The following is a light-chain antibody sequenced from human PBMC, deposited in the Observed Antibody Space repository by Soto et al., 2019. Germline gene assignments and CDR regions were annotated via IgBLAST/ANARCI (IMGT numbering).Light chain of an antibody. J-gene: IGKJ4*01. CDR3: QQYGSSPLS. CDR2: GAS. V-gene: IGKV3-20*01. Sequence: EIKLTQSPGTLSLSPGERATLSCRASQNVISNYLAWYQVKPGQAPRLFIDGASSRATGIPDRFTGSGSASDFTLAITKLGPEDFAMYYCQQYGSSPLSFGGGTKVEI. CDR1: QNVISNY.